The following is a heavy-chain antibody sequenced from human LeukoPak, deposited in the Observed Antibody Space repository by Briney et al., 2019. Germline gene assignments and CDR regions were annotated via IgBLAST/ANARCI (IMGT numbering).Heavy chain of an antibody. CDR2: FSGSGGST. V-gene: IGHV3-23*01. CDR1: GFTFSSYA. CDR3: AKGLGSSVYQAGGY. D-gene: IGHD6-19*01. J-gene: IGHJ4*02. Sequence: GGSPRLSCAASGFTFSSYAMSWVRQAPGKGLEWVSTFSGSGGSTYYADSVKGRFTISRDDSKNTLYLHMNSLRAEDTAVYYCAKGLGSSVYQAGGYWGQGTLVTVSS.